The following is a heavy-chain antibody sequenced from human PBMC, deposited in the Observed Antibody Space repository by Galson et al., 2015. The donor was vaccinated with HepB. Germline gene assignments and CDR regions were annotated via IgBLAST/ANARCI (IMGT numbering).Heavy chain of an antibody. J-gene: IGHJ4*02. D-gene: IGHD6-13*01. V-gene: IGHV3-53*04. CDR3: AGGYSSSWDFDY. Sequence: SLRLSCAASGFTFSSYAMTWVRQAPGKGLDWVSIIYSGGITSYADSVKGRFTISRHNSKNTLYLQMNSLRPEDTAVYYCAGGYSSSWDFDYWGQGTLVTVSS. CDR2: IYSGGIT. CDR1: GFTFSSYA.